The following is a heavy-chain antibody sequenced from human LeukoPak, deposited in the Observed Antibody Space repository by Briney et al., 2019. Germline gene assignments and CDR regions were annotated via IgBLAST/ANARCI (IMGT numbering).Heavy chain of an antibody. CDR2: IYTSGST. D-gene: IGHD3-10*01. V-gene: IGHV4-4*07. CDR1: GGSISSYY. CDR3: ARDQHYYGSGSYRQNWFDP. J-gene: IGHJ5*02. Sequence: PSETLSLTCTVSGGSISSYYWSWIRQPAGKGLEWIGRIYTSGSTNYNPSLKSRVTMSVDTSKNQFSLKLSSVTAADTAVYYCARDQHYYGSGSYRQNWFDPWGQGTLVTVSS.